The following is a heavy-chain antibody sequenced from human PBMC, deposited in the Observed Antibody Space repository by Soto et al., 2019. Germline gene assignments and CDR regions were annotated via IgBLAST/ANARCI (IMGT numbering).Heavy chain of an antibody. CDR3: APSGRDDLGYDYKDPEGLDI. D-gene: IGHD4-4*01. Sequence: QVQLVQSGPEVKKPGSSVKVSCEASGGTFSNFAVNWVRQAPGQGLEGVGGVIPLFNVAKYAQKFECRVTIVTDVSTSTAYMELSSLKSDDTGVYYCAPSGRDDLGYDYKDPEGLDIWGKRTMVNVPS. CDR1: GGTFSNFA. J-gene: IGHJ3*02. V-gene: IGHV1-69*01. CDR2: VIPLFNVA.